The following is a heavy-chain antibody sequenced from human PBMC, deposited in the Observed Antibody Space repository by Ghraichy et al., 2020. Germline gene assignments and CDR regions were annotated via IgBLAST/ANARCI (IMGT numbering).Heavy chain of an antibody. CDR2: IYYRGST. V-gene: IGHV4-59*01. Sequence: SETLSLTCTVSGGSIINYYWSWIRQPPGKGLEWIGYIYYRGSTNYNPSLKSRVTISVDTSRNQFSLKLSSVTAADTAVYYCARGGHDFWSGYTFHWFDPWGRGTLVPVPS. CDR3: ARGGHDFWSGYTFHWFDP. D-gene: IGHD3-3*01. J-gene: IGHJ5*02. CDR1: GGSIINYY.